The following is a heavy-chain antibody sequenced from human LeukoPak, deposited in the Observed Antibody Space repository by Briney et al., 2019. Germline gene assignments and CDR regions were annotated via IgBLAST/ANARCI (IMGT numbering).Heavy chain of an antibody. CDR3: ARPVAGDIDY. Sequence: QPGGSLRLSCAASGFTFSSYWMHWVRQAPGKGLEWVAFIRYDGDNEYYTDSVKGRFTISRDNSRNTLYLQMNSLRAEDTAVYYCARPVAGDIDYWGQGTLVTVSS. V-gene: IGHV3-30*02. D-gene: IGHD6-19*01. CDR2: IRYDGDNE. CDR1: GFTFSSYW. J-gene: IGHJ4*02.